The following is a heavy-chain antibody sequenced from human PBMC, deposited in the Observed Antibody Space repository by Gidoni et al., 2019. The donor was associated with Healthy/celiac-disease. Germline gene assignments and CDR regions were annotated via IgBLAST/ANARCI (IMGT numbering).Heavy chain of an antibody. Sequence: QVQLQQWGAGLLKHSETLSLTYAVYGGSFSGYYWSWIRQPPGKGLEWIGEINHSGSTNYNPSLKSRVTISVDTAKNQFSLKLSSVTAADTAVYYCARGVITFGGVIVNYYYMDVWGKGTTVTVSS. V-gene: IGHV4-34*01. CDR2: INHSGST. CDR1: GGSFSGYY. D-gene: IGHD3-16*02. CDR3: ARGVITFGGVIVNYYYMDV. J-gene: IGHJ6*03.